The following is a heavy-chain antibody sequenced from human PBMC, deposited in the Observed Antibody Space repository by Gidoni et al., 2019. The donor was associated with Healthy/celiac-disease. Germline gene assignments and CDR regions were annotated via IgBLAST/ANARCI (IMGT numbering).Heavy chain of an antibody. Sequence: QVQLVESGGGVVQPGRSLRLSCAASGFTFSSYGMHWVRQAPGKGLEWVAVISYDGSNKYYADAVKGRFTISRDNSKNTLYLQMNSLRAEDTAVYYCANDYHYRESSGGRDAFDIWGQGTMVTVSS. V-gene: IGHV3-30*18. CDR1: GFTFSSYG. CDR2: ISYDGSNK. CDR3: ANDYHYRESSGGRDAFDI. J-gene: IGHJ3*02. D-gene: IGHD6-19*01.